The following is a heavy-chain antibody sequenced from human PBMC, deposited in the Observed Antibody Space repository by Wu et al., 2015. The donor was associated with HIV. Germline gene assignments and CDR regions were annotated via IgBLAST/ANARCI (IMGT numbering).Heavy chain of an antibody. Sequence: QVQLVQSGAEVKKPGASVKVSCKASGYTFTGYYMHWVRQAPGQGLEWMGWINPNSGGTNYAQKFQGRVTITTDESTSTAYMELSSLRSEDTAVYYCARDWPGTYYYYMDVWGKGTTVTVSS. J-gene: IGHJ6*03. CDR2: INPNSGGT. CDR1: GYTFTGYY. V-gene: IGHV1-2*02. CDR3: ARDWPGTYYYYMDV.